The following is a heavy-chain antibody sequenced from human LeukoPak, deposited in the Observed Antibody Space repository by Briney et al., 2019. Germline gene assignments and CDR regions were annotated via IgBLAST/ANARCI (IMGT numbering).Heavy chain of an antibody. J-gene: IGHJ6*03. Sequence: PSETLSLTCAVYGGSFSGYYWSWIRQPPGKGLEWIGEINHSGGTNYNPSLKSRVTISVDTSKNQVSLKLSSVTAADTAVYYCARTAYSSGWIYYMDVWGKGTTVTISS. D-gene: IGHD6-19*01. CDR2: INHSGGT. CDR3: ARTAYSSGWIYYMDV. CDR1: GGSFSGYY. V-gene: IGHV4-34*01.